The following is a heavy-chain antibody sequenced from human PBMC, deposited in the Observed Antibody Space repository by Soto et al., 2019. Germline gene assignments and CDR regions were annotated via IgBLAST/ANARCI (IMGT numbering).Heavy chain of an antibody. D-gene: IGHD3-3*02. CDR2: IYHSGST. V-gene: IGHV4-30-2*03. J-gene: IGHJ5*02. CDR3: ASPKIAFYNWFDP. Sequence: SEALSLTCAVSGGSISSGGYSWSWIRQPPGKGLEWIGNIYHSGSTYYNPSLKSRVTISVDTSKNQFSLKLSSVTAADTAVYYCASPKIAFYNWFDPWGQGTLVTVSS. CDR1: GGSISSGGYS.